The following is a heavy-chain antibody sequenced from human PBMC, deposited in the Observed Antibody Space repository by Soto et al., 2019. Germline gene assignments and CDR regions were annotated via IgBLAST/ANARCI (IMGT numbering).Heavy chain of an antibody. CDR2: SAHHGHT. V-gene: IGHV4-4*02. D-gene: IGHD1-26*01. Sequence: SGTLALTCDVSGGSITTSVVLTLVRQFPGRRIEWNGESAHHGHTNYNPSLSGRVTMSVDLSNSQFSLNVASVNAADTAVYFCAGGRDYDYWGQGTLVTVSS. CDR1: GGSITTSVV. CDR3: AGGRDYDY. J-gene: IGHJ4*02.